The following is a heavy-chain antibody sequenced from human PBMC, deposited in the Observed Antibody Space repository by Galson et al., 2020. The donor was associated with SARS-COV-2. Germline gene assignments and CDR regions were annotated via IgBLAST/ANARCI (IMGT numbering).Heavy chain of an antibody. J-gene: IGHJ6*03. Sequence: GGSLRLSCAASGFTFSTYWMHWVRQAPGKGLVWVSRIHRDGSTTTYADYVQGRFTISRDNAKNTLYLQMSSLRAEDAAVYYCARESAVQGGYYMDVWGKGTTVTVSS. CDR2: IHRDGSTT. V-gene: IGHV3-74*01. CDR3: ARESAVQGGYYMDV. D-gene: IGHD3-10*01. CDR1: GFTFSTYW.